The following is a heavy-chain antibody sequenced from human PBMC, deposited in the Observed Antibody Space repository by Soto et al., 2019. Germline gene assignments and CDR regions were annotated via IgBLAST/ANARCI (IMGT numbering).Heavy chain of an antibody. Sequence: PVGSLRLSCTASVFNLGNYNVHCVRQSPGEGLKWVAAISYDASTQYFAGSVKGRFTMSRDRSNNTVYVEMNSLRTEDTAIYFCSTHSWLPSQRWGQGALVTVSS. J-gene: IGHJ4*02. CDR3: STHSWLPSQR. D-gene: IGHD6-19*01. CDR2: ISYDASTQ. V-gene: IGHV3-30*03. CDR1: VFNLGNYN.